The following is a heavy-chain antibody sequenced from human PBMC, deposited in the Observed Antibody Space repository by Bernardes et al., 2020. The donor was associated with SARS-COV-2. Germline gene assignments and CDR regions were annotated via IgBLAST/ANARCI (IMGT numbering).Heavy chain of an antibody. CDR3: AKESLFYFGEKPSPSYFDY. V-gene: IGHV3-30*18. CDR1: GFRFSSYA. J-gene: IGHJ4*02. Sequence: GGSLRLSCAASGFRFSSYAMHWVRQAPGKGLDWVAGMSYDGSKTYYRDSVKGRFTISRDNSQNTLYLHLSSLRTDDTAVYYCAKESLFYFGEKPSPSYFDYWGQGALVTVSS. CDR2: MSYDGSKT. D-gene: IGHD3-10*01.